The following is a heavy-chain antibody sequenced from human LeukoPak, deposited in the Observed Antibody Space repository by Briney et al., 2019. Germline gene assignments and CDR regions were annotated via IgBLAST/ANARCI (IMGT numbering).Heavy chain of an antibody. J-gene: IGHJ4*02. CDR1: GFTFSSCA. CDR2: VSVNGGTT. D-gene: IGHD3-10*01. CDR3: AKELHGSGNYAFDY. V-gene: IGHV3-23*01. Sequence: GGSLRLSCAASGFTFSSCALSWVRQAPGKGLEWVSTVSVNGGTTYYADSVKGWFTISRDNSKNTLYLQMNSLRAEDTAVYFCAKELHGSGNYAFDYWGQGTLVTVSS.